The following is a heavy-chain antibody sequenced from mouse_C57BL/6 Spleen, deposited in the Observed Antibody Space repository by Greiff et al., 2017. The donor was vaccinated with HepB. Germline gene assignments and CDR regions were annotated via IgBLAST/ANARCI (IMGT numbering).Heavy chain of an antibody. CDR2: IYPGNSDT. D-gene: IGHD2-4*01. V-gene: IGHV1-5*01. CDR3: TRYDYGWYFDV. CDR1: GYTFTSYW. Sequence: EVQLQQSGTVLARPGASVKMSCKTSGYTFTSYWMHWVKQRPGQGLEWIGDIYPGNSDTSYNQKVKGKAKLTAVTSASTAYMELSSLTNEDSAVYYGTRYDYGWYFDVWGTGTTVTVSS. J-gene: IGHJ1*03.